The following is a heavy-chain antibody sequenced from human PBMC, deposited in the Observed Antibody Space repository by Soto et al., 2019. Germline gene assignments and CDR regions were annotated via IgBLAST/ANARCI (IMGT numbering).Heavy chain of an antibody. D-gene: IGHD1-26*01. CDR3: AKGAGDRLSLGMDV. CDR2: ISYDGSNT. V-gene: IGHV3-30*18. Sequence: GGSLRLSCAASGFSISDYGMEWVRQAPGKGLEWVALISYDGSNTYYADSVEGRFTISRDNSKDTLFLQMTGLRREDTAVYYCAKGAGDRLSLGMDVWGQGATVTVSS. CDR1: GFSISDYG. J-gene: IGHJ6*02.